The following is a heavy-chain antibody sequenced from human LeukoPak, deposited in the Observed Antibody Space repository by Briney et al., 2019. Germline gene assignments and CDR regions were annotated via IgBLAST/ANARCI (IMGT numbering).Heavy chain of an antibody. V-gene: IGHV1-69*05. CDR2: IIPIFGTA. CDR3: ARHHYYYGSGSPFDY. J-gene: IGHJ4*02. Sequence: SVKVSRKASGGTFSSYAISWVRQAPGQGLEWMGGIIPIFGTANYAQKFQGRVTITTDESTSTAYMELSSLRSDDTAVYYCARHHYYYGSGSPFDYWGQGTLVTVSS. D-gene: IGHD3-10*01. CDR1: GGTFSSYA.